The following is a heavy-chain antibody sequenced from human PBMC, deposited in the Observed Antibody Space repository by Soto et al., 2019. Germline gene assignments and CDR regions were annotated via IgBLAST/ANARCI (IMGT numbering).Heavy chain of an antibody. Sequence: GGSLRLSCAASGFHFSSYAMSWVRQAPGKGLEWVSGISGSGDSTYYADSVKGRCTISRDNSKNTLYLQMGSLRAEDTAVYYCASRAYYDNSGYYYYYFDYWGRGALVTVSS. CDR3: ASRAYYDNSGYYYYYFDY. D-gene: IGHD3-22*01. V-gene: IGHV3-23*01. CDR2: ISGSGDST. CDR1: GFHFSSYA. J-gene: IGHJ4*02.